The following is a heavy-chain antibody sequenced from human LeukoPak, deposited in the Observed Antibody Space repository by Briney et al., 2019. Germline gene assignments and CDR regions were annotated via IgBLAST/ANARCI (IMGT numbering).Heavy chain of an antibody. CDR2: INPNSGGT. J-gene: IGHJ4*02. CDR1: GYTFTGYY. V-gene: IGHV1-2*06. D-gene: IGHD3-10*01. CDR3: ARVLVRGVIHLGY. Sequence: ASVKVSCKASGYTFTGYYMHWVRQAPGQGLEWMGRINPNSGGTNYAQKFQGRVTMTRDTSIGTAYMELSRLRSDDTAVYYCARVLVRGVIHLGYWGQGTLVTVPS.